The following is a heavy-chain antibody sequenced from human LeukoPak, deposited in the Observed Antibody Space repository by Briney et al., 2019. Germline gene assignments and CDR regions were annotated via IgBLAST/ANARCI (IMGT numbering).Heavy chain of an antibody. Sequence: SETLSLTCTVSGGSISYFYWSWIRQPAGKGLEWIGRIYTSGTTNYNPSLKSRVTMSIDTSKNQFSLKLSSVTAADTAIYYCARDAKYYYGSRTYFFFEYWGQGTLLTVSS. D-gene: IGHD3-10*01. CDR1: GGSISYFY. J-gene: IGHJ4*02. CDR2: IYTSGTT. V-gene: IGHV4-4*07. CDR3: ARDAKYYYGSRTYFFFEY.